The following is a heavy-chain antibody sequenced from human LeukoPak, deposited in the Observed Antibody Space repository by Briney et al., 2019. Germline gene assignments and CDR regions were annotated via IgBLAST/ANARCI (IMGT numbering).Heavy chain of an antibody. CDR3: ARLWFGEFLIRDVNNFDY. CDR2: INPNSGGT. V-gene: IGHV1-2*02. J-gene: IGHJ4*02. Sequence: PWASVKVSCKASGYTFTGYYMHWVRQAPGQGLEWMGWINPNSGGTNYAQKFQGRVTMTRDTSISTAYMELSRLRSDDTAVYYCARLWFGEFLIRDVNNFDYWGQGTLVTVSS. D-gene: IGHD3-10*01. CDR1: GYTFTGYY.